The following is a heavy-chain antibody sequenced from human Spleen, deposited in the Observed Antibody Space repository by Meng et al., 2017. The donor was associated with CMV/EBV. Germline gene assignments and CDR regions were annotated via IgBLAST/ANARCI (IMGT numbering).Heavy chain of an antibody. CDR1: GYTFTSYG. V-gene: IGHV1-18*01. D-gene: IGHD6-13*01. J-gene: IGHJ4*02. CDR2: ISAYNGNT. Sequence: VLSGEAWAEVQKPGASVTVSCKASGYTFTSYGISWLRQAPGKGLEWMGWISAYNGNTNYAQQLQGRVTMTTDTSTSTAYMELRSLRSDDTAVYYCARVGIAAAGTPIDYWGQGTLVTVSS. CDR3: ARVGIAAAGTPIDY.